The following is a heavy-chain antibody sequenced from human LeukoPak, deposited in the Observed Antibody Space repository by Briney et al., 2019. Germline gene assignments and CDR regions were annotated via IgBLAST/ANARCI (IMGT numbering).Heavy chain of an antibody. J-gene: IGHJ6*02. CDR1: GLTFSSYS. CDR3: ARDEDSSGYYPPYYYYGMDV. D-gene: IGHD3-22*01. V-gene: IGHV3-21*01. CDR2: ISSSSSYI. Sequence: GGSLRLSCAPSGLTFSSYSMNWVRQAPGKGLEWVSSISSSSSYIYYADSVKGRFTISRDNAKNSLYLQMNSLRAEDTAVYYCARDEDSSGYYPPYYYYGMDVWGQGTTVTVSS.